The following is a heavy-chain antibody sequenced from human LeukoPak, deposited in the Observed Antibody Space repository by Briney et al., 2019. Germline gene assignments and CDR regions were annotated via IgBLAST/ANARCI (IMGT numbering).Heavy chain of an antibody. CDR3: ARENRAVAGTFDY. V-gene: IGHV4-39*07. Sequence: SETLSLTCTVSGGSISSGSYYWVWIRQPPGKGLEWIGSIYYSGSTYYNPSLKSRVTMSVDASKNQFSLKLSSVTAADTAVYYCARENRAVAGTFDYWGQGTLVTVSS. CDR1: GGSISSGSYY. D-gene: IGHD6-19*01. J-gene: IGHJ4*02. CDR2: IYYSGST.